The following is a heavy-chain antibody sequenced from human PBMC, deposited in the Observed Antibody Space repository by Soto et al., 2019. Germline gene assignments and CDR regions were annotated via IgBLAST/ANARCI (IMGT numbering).Heavy chain of an antibody. Sequence: SETLSLTCTVSGGSISSGGYYWSWIRQHPGKGLEWIGYIYYSGSTYYNPSLKSRVTISVDTSKNQFSLKLSSVTAADTAVYYCARRQGYYYYMDVWGKGTTVTVSS. CDR2: IYYSGST. CDR3: ARRQGYYYYMDV. V-gene: IGHV4-39*01. J-gene: IGHJ6*03. CDR1: GGSISSGGYY.